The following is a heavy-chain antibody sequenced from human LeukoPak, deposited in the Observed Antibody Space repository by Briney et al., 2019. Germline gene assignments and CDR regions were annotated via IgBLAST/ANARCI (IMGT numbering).Heavy chain of an antibody. Sequence: GGSLRLSCAASGFTSSSYSMNWVRQAPGKGLEWVSSISSSSSYIYYADSVKGRFTISRDNAKNSLYLQMNSLRAEDTAVYYCARWGSGGYDSVDYWGQGTLVTVSS. V-gene: IGHV3-21*01. CDR1: GFTSSSYS. D-gene: IGHD5-12*01. J-gene: IGHJ4*02. CDR2: ISSSSSYI. CDR3: ARWGSGGYDSVDY.